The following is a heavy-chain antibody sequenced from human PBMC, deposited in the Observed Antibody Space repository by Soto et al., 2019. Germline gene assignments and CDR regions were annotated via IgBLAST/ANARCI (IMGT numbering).Heavy chain of an antibody. D-gene: IGHD1-7*01. CDR2: ISAYNGNT. V-gene: IGHV1-18*01. CDR3: ARDNNWNYVTGTANNWFDP. Sequence: GASVKVSCKASGYTFTSYGISWVRQAPGQGLEWMGWISAYNGNTNYAQKLQGRVTMTTDTSTSTAYMELRSLRSDDTAVYYCARDNNWNYVTGTANNWFDPWGQGTLVTVSS. CDR1: GYTFTSYG. J-gene: IGHJ5*02.